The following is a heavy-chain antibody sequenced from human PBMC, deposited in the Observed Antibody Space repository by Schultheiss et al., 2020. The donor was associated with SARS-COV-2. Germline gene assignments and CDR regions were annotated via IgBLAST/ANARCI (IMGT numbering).Heavy chain of an antibody. J-gene: IGHJ5*02. CDR1: GFTVSSNY. CDR2: IYSGGST. CDR3: ARHAIVVVMGWFDP. V-gene: IGHV3-53*01. Sequence: GGSLRLSCAASGFTVSSNYMSWVRQAPGKGLEWVSVIYSGGSTYYADSVKGRFTISRDNSKNTLYLQMNSLRAEDTAVYYCARHAIVVVMGWFDPWGQGTLVTVSS. D-gene: IGHD3-22*01.